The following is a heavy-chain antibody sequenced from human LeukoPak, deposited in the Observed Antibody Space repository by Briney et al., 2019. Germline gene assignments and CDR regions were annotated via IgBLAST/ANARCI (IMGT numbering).Heavy chain of an antibody. D-gene: IGHD2-2*01. CDR1: GFTVSSNY. V-gene: IGHV3-20*04. Sequence: GGSLRLSCAASGFTVSSNYMSWVRQAPGKGLEWVSGINWNGGSTGYADSVKGRFTISRDNAKNSLYLQMNSLRAEDTALYYCARTRVPAAPFDYWGQGTLVTVSS. CDR2: INWNGGST. J-gene: IGHJ4*02. CDR3: ARTRVPAAPFDY.